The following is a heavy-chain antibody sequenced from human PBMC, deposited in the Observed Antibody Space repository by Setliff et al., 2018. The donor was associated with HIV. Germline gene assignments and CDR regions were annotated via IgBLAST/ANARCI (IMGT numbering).Heavy chain of an antibody. CDR2: ISYDGSNK. J-gene: IGHJ2*01. Sequence: GGSLRLSCAASGFNFSSHTMNWIRQAPGKGLEWVAVISYDGSNKYYADSVKGRFTISRDNSKNTLYLQMNSLRAEDTAVYYCARDPYPYADYGDWYFDLWGRGTLVTVSS. CDR3: ARDPYPYADYGDWYFDL. D-gene: IGHD4-17*01. V-gene: IGHV3-30-3*01. CDR1: GFNFSSHT.